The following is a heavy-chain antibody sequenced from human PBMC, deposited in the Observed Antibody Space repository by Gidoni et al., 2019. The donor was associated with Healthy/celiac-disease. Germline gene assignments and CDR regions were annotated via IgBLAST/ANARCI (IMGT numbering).Heavy chain of an antibody. CDR2: INHSGST. Sequence: QVQLQQWGAGLLKPSETLSLNCAVYGGSFSGYYWSWIRQPPGKGLEWIGEINHSGSTNYNPSLKSRVTISVDTSKNQFSLKLSSVTAADTAVYYCARVVTTNYYYYYGMDVWGQGTTVTVSS. J-gene: IGHJ6*02. D-gene: IGHD4-17*01. CDR1: GGSFSGYY. CDR3: ARVVTTNYYYYYGMDV. V-gene: IGHV4-34*01.